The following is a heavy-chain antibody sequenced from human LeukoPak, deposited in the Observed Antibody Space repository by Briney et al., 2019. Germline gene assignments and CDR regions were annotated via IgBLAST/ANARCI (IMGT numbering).Heavy chain of an antibody. V-gene: IGHV3-23*01. D-gene: IGHD2-21*02. J-gene: IGHJ4*02. CDR1: GFTFSSYA. Sequence: GGSLRLSCAASGFTFSSYAMSWVRQAPGKGLEWVSAISSSGSGTYYPDSVKGRFTISRDNSKNTLYLQMNSLRAEDTAVYYCAKDPNIVVVTAIQLNDYWGQGTLVTVSS. CDR3: AKDPNIVVVTAIQLNDY. CDR2: ISSSGSGT.